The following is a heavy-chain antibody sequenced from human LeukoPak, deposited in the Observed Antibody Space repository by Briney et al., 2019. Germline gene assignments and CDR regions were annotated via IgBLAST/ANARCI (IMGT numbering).Heavy chain of an antibody. J-gene: IGHJ3*02. CDR1: GFTFSDFY. D-gene: IGHD3-3*01. CDR3: ARGTESGHDAFDI. V-gene: IGHV3-11*03. CDR2: ISSTSSYT. Sequence: PGGSLRLSCAASGFTFSDFYMSWIRQAPGKGLECVSYISSTSSYTNYADSVKGRFTVSRDNAKNSLYLQMKSLRVGDTAVYYCARGTESGHDAFDIWGQGTVVTVSS.